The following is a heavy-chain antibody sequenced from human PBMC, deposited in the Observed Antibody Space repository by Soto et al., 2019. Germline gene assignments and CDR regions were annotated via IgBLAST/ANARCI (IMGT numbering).Heavy chain of an antibody. CDR1: GFTFSSYA. D-gene: IGHD3-22*01. CDR3: AREGGKDSSGYYYYYYGMDV. J-gene: IGHJ6*02. CDR2: ISYDGSNK. Sequence: PGGSLRLSCAASGFTFSSYAMHWIRQAPGKGLEWVAVISYDGSNKYYADSVKGRFTISRDNSKNTLYLQMNSLRAEDTAVYYCAREGGKDSSGYYYYYYGMDVWGQGTTVTVSS. V-gene: IGHV3-30-3*01.